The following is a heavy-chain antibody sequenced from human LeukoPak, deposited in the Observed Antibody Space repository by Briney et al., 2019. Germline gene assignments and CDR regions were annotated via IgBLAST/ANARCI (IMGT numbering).Heavy chain of an antibody. J-gene: IGHJ5*02. CDR1: GFTFSSYA. CDR2: ISNDGGGT. Sequence: GGSLRLSCAASGFTFSSYAMSWVRQAPGKGLEWVSAISNDGGGTNYADFVKGRFTISRDNSKNTLFLQMNSLRAEDTALYYCAKGSSGYFVDLWGQGTLVTVSS. D-gene: IGHD3-22*01. CDR3: AKGSSGYFVDL. V-gene: IGHV3-23*01.